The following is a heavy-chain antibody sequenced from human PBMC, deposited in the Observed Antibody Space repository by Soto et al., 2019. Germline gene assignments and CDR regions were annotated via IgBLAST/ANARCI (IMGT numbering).Heavy chain of an antibody. Sequence: PGRSLRLSCGGSGFTISTYKLNWVRQAPGRGLEWVASISSSTPDIYYSESLKGRLSISRENGKNSVKQQINSLRGDDTAVYYCAANDHGRPPDHWGQGTLVTVSS. D-gene: IGHD4-17*01. CDR1: GFTISTYK. J-gene: IGHJ4*02. V-gene: IGHV3-21*06. CDR2: ISSSTPDI. CDR3: AANDHGRPPDH.